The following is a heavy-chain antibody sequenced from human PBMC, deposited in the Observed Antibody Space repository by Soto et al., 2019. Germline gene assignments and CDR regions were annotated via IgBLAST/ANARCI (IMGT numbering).Heavy chain of an antibody. V-gene: IGHV3-23*01. Sequence: GGSLRLSCAASGFTFSSYAMSWVRQAPGKGLEWVSAISGSGGSTYYADSVKGRFTISRDNSKNTLYLQMNSLRAEDTAVYYCAKNTYSSSWYSGGMDVWGQGTTVTVSS. CDR3: AKNTYSSSWYSGGMDV. D-gene: IGHD6-13*01. CDR1: GFTFSSYA. J-gene: IGHJ6*02. CDR2: ISGSGGST.